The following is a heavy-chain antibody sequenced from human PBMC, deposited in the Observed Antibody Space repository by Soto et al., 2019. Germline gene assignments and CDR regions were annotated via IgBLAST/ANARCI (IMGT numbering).Heavy chain of an antibody. CDR1: GFIFNNYA. Sequence: GVLRLSCAASGFIFNNYAMTWVRQAPGKGLEWVSTVTASGGGTFYANSVKGRFTISRDNSRNTLHLQMSSLRVEDTGLYYCAKALVPALTAKFGYWGQGTLVTVSS. J-gene: IGHJ4*02. V-gene: IGHV3-23*01. CDR2: VTASGGGT. D-gene: IGHD5-18*01. CDR3: AKALVPALTAKFGY.